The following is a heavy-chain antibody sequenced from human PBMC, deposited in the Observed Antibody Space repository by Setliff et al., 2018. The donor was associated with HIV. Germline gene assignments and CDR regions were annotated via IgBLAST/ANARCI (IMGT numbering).Heavy chain of an antibody. Sequence: SETLSLTCAVSGYSISSGYYWGWIRQPPGKGLEWIGAIYHSGSSYYSPSLKSRVTLFLDTSKNQFSLTLNSLTAADTAVYYCARLAGQRTIAAADYFFDFWCQGALVTVSS. V-gene: IGHV4-38-2*01. CDR3: ARLAGQRTIAAADYFFDF. D-gene: IGHD6-13*01. CDR2: IYHSGSS. J-gene: IGHJ4*02. CDR1: GYSISSGYY.